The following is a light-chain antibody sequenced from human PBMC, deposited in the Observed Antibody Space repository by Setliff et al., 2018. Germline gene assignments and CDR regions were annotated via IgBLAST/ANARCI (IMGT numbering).Light chain of an antibody. CDR3: NAYTAGTTYV. CDR1: NSDVGGYNY. V-gene: IGLV2-14*03. CDR2: GVS. Sequence: QSALTQPAAVSGSPGQSIAISCVGTNSDVGGYNYVSWYQQHPNKAPKLIIYGVSDRPSGVSSRFSGSKSGNTASLTISGLQTEDEADYYCNAYTAGTTYVFGTGTKVTVL. J-gene: IGLJ1*01.